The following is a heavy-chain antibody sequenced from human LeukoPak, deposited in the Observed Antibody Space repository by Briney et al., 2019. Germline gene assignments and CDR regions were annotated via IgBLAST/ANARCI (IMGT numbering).Heavy chain of an antibody. J-gene: IGHJ5*02. Sequence: GESLKISCKCSGYSFTSDWIGWVRDMRGRVLEGMGIIYPGDSATRYSPSFQGHATTSADKTISTAHLQWSSLKASDTAMYYCAIGSGTTGRVAFDPWGQGTLVTVSS. D-gene: IGHD1-1*01. CDR1: GYSFTSDW. V-gene: IGHV5-51*01. CDR2: IYPGDSAT. CDR3: AIGSGTTGRVAFDP.